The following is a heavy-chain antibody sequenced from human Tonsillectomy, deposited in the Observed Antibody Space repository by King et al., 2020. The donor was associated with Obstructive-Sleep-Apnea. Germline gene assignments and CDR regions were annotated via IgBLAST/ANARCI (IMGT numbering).Heavy chain of an antibody. J-gene: IGHJ4*02. D-gene: IGHD3-10*01. V-gene: IGHV3-30*03. CDR2: ISYDGDNK. CDR1: GFTFSSYG. Sequence: VQLVESGGGVVQPGRSLRLSCAASGFTFSSYGMHWVRQAPGKGLECVAVISYDGDNKYYADSVKGRFTISRDNSKNTLYLQMNSLRAEDTAVYYCASSRGSGNRMDVCDYWGQGTLVIVSS. CDR3: ASSRGSGNRMDVCDY.